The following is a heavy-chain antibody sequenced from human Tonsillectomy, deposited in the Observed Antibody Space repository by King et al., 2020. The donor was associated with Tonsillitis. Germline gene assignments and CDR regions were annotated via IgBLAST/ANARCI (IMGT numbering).Heavy chain of an antibody. J-gene: IGHJ6*02. CDR1: GGSISSYY. CDR2: IYYSGST. CDR3: ARGYSRPLYGMDV. D-gene: IGHD6-13*01. V-gene: IGHV4-59*01. Sequence: VQLQESGPGLVKPSETLSLTCTVSGGSISSYYWSWIRQPPGKGLEWIGYIYYSGSTNYNPSLKSRVTISVDTSKNQFSLKLSSVTAADTAVYYCARGYSRPLYGMDVWGQGTTVTVSS.